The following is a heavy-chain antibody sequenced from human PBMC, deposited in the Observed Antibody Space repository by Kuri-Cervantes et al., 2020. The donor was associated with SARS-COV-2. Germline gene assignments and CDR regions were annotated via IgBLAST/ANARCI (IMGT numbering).Heavy chain of an antibody. CDR1: GFTFSNAW. D-gene: IGHD3-22*01. V-gene: IGHV3-15*01. Sequence: GGSLRLSCAASGFTFSNAWMSWVRQAPGKGLEWVGRIKSKTDGGTTDYAAPVKGRFTISRDDSKNTLYLQMNSLKTEDTAVYYCTTAALHRTYYYDSSGYYEDAFDIWGQGTMVTVSS. CDR2: IKSKTDGGTT. CDR3: TTAALHRTYYYDSSGYYEDAFDI. J-gene: IGHJ3*02.